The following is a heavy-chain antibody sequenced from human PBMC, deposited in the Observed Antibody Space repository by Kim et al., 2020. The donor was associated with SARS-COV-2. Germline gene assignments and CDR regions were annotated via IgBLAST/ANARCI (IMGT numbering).Heavy chain of an antibody. D-gene: IGHD2-8*02. J-gene: IGHJ4*02. CDR2: VHHSGRT. CDR1: GDSINNYY. V-gene: IGHV4-59*13. CDR3: ARGFCAGGRCYSSPDS. Sequence: SETLSLTCTVSGDSINNYYWSWVRQAPGKGLEWIGYVHHSGRTNCIPSLKSRVTISLDTSTNQFSLKLRSVTTADTAIYYCARGFCAGGRCYSSPDSWGQGTLVTVSS.